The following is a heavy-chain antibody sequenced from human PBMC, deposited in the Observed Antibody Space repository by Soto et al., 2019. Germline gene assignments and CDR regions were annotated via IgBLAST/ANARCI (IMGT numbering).Heavy chain of an antibody. D-gene: IGHD3-22*01. V-gene: IGHV3-23*01. J-gene: IGHJ4*02. CDR1: GFNFLFAP. CDR2: ISGVDDTV. CDR3: AKEERSDYYSVFFGS. Sequence: GGSQKLSSAASGFNFLFAPLAMSRRAPGKGLEWVSGISGVDDTVDYADSVKGRFTISRDDSKNTLYLQMHSLRAEDTALYFCAKEERSDYYSVFFGSCGKGTL.